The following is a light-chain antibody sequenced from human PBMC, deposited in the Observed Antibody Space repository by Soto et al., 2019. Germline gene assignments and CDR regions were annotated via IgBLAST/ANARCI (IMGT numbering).Light chain of an antibody. CDR1: QSISSW. J-gene: IGKJ4*01. Sequence: DIQMTQSPSTLSASVGDRVTITCRASQSISSWLAWYQQKPGKAPKLLIYKASSLESGVPSRFSGSEPGTEFTLTTSSLQPDDFATYYCQQYSSYPLTFGGGTKVEIK. V-gene: IGKV1-5*03. CDR2: KAS. CDR3: QQYSSYPLT.